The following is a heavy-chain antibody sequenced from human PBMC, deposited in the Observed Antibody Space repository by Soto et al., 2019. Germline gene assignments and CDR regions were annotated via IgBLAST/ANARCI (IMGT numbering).Heavy chain of an antibody. CDR3: ARGHSSSWTNDY. D-gene: IGHD6-13*01. CDR1: GYTFTSYA. V-gene: IGHV1-3*01. Sequence: ASVKVSCKASGYTFTSYAMHWVRQAPGQRLEWMGWINAGNGNTKYAQKFQGRVTITRDTSTSTAYMELRSLRSDDTAVYYCARGHSSSWTNDYWGQGTLVTVSS. CDR2: INAGNGNT. J-gene: IGHJ4*02.